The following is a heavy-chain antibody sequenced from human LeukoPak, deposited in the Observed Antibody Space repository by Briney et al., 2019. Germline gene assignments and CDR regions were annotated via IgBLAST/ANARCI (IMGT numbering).Heavy chain of an antibody. Sequence: SETLSLTCTVSGGSISSYYWSWIRQPPGKGLEWIGYIYYSGSTNYNPSLKSRVTISVDTSKNQFSLKLSSVTAADTAVYYCARGEYDFWSGYRLSLWGRGTLVTVSS. J-gene: IGHJ2*01. CDR2: IYYSGST. V-gene: IGHV4-59*12. CDR3: ARGEYDFWSGYRLSL. D-gene: IGHD3-3*01. CDR1: GGSISSYY.